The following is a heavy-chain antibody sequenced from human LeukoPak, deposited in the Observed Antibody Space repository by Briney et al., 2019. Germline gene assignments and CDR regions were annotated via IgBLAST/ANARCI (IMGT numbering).Heavy chain of an antibody. Sequence: PGGSLRLSCTASGFKFDDFALTWVRQAPGEGLEWIGFIRSKSFGGTTHYAASVQGRFTISRDASKTVVYLDMNSLKTEDTAVYYCTRDRDIAVAGTGGYWGQGTLVTVSS. CDR3: TRDRDIAVAGTGGY. J-gene: IGHJ4*02. CDR1: GFKFDDFA. CDR2: IRSKSFGGTT. D-gene: IGHD6-19*01. V-gene: IGHV3-49*04.